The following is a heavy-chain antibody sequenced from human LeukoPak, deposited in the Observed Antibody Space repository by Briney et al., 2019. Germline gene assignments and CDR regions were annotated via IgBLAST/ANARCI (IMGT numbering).Heavy chain of an antibody. D-gene: IGHD7-27*01. J-gene: IGHJ3*02. CDR2: ISSSGSTI. CDR1: GFTFSSYS. Sequence: GGSLRLSCAASGFTFSSYSMNWVRQAPGKGLEWVSHISSSGSTIYYADSVKGRFTISRDNAKNSLYLQMNSLRAEDTAVYYCARELPGAFDIWGQGTMVTVSS. V-gene: IGHV3-48*04. CDR3: ARELPGAFDI.